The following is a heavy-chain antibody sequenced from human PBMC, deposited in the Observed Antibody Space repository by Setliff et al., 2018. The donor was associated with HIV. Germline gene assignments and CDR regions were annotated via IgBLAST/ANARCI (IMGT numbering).Heavy chain of an antibody. V-gene: IGHV3-49*04. CDR1: GFTFGDYA. D-gene: IGHD4-17*01. J-gene: IGHJ4*02. CDR2: IRSKSYSATT. CDR3: ARDPIDYGDSPFDY. Sequence: GESLKISCTASGFTFGDYAMSWVRQAPGKGLEWVGFIRSKSYSATTEYAASVKGRFIISRDDSKGIAYLQMNSLRTEDTAVYYCARDPIDYGDSPFDYWGQGTLVTVSS.